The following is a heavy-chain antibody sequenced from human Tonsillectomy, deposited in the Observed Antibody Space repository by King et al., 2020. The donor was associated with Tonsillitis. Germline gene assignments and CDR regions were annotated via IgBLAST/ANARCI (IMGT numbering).Heavy chain of an antibody. CDR3: ARATYSSGWYGYFDY. CDR2: IYASGST. Sequence: QLQESGPGLVKPSQTLSLTCTVSGGSISSGNYYWSWIRQPAGKGLEWIGRIYASGSTTYNPSLKSRVTISVDTSKNQFSLKLSSVPAADTAVYYCARATYSSGWYGYFDYWGQGTLVTVSS. V-gene: IGHV4-61*02. D-gene: IGHD6-19*01. CDR1: GGSISSGNYY. J-gene: IGHJ4*02.